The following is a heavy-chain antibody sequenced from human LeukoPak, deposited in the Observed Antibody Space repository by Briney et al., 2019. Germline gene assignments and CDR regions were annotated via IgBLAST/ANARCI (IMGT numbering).Heavy chain of an antibody. Sequence: GGSLILSCAASGFTFSGSPILWVRQASGKGLEWVGRIRSKADDYATAYAASVQGRCTISRDDSKSTAYLQLNSLKTEDTAVYYCTQSNYWGQGALVTVSS. CDR1: GFTFSGSP. CDR3: TQSNY. CDR2: IRSKADDYAT. J-gene: IGHJ4*02. V-gene: IGHV3-73*01.